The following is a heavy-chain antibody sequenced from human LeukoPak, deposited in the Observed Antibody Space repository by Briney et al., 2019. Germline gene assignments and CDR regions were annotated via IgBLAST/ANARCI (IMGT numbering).Heavy chain of an antibody. D-gene: IGHD3-22*01. V-gene: IGHV4-34*01. Sequence: SETLSLTCAVYGGSFSGYYWSWIRQPPGKGLEWIGEINHSGSTNYNPSLKSRVTISVDKSKNQFSLKLSSVTAADTAVYYCARDPRYDYYDSSGPFDYWGQGTLVTVSS. J-gene: IGHJ4*02. CDR1: GGSFSGYY. CDR2: INHSGST. CDR3: ARDPRYDYYDSSGPFDY.